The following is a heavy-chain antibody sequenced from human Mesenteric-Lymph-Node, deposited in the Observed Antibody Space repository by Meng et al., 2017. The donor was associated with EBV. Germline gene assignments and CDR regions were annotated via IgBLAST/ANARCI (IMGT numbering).Heavy chain of an antibody. J-gene: IGHJ5*02. D-gene: IGHD2-15*01. CDR3: ARVDLSSGGSCLDP. CDR2: IYYNGNT. CDR1: GGSISSSSYY. V-gene: IGHV4-39*01. Sequence: QLHLQVCGRRRWKPSESLSLTCDVSGGSISSSSYYWCWIRQSPGKGLELIRRIYYNGNTYYNPSLKSRVTISVDTSKNQFSLKVSSVTAADTAVYYCARVDLSSGGSCLDPWGPGTLVTVSS.